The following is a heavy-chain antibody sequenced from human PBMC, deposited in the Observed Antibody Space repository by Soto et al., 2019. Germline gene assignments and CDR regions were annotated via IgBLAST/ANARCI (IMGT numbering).Heavy chain of an antibody. CDR2: IIPIFGTA. J-gene: IGHJ6*02. CDR1: GGTFSSYA. V-gene: IGHV1-69*06. CDR3: ARDGATKYYYGSGSQTYYYYGMDV. D-gene: IGHD3-10*01. Sequence: ASVKVSCKASGGTFSSYAISWVRQAPGQGLEWMGGIIPIFGTANYAQKFQGRVTITADKSTSTAYMELSSLRSEDTAVYYCARDGATKYYYGSGSQTYYYYGMDVWGQGTTVTVSS.